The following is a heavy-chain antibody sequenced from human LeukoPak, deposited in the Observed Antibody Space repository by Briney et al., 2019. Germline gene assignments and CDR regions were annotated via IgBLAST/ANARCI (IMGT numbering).Heavy chain of an antibody. CDR2: IKKDGSEN. D-gene: IGHD2-15*01. CDR1: AFIFSSYW. J-gene: IGHJ6*03. Sequence: PGGSMRLSCAAFAFIFSSYWMSWVRQAPGKGLEWVANIKKDGSENNYGGSGKGRLTIYRDKATHSLYLQMNSLRDEDTAVYYCARGVRDIVVVVAEAIGSSNDYYYYYMDVWGKGTTVTVSS. V-gene: IGHV3-7*01. CDR3: ARGVRDIVVVVAEAIGSSNDYYYYYMDV.